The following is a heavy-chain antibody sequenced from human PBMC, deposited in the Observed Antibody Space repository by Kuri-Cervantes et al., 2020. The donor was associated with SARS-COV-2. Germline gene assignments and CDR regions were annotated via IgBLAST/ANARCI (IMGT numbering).Heavy chain of an antibody. V-gene: IGHV1-18*04. D-gene: IGHD3-10*01. Sequence: ASVKVSCKASGYTFTSYGISWVRQAPGQGLEWMGWISAYNGNTNYAQKLQGRVTMTTDTSTSTAYMELRSLRSDDTAVYYCAAGLLWFGHWGYDMDVWGQGTTVTVSS. CDR1: GYTFTSYG. J-gene: IGHJ6*02. CDR2: ISAYNGNT. CDR3: AAGLLWFGHWGYDMDV.